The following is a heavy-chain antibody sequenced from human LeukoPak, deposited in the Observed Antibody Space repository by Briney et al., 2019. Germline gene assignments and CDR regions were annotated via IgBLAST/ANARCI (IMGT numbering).Heavy chain of an antibody. D-gene: IGHD6-19*01. CDR2: IYYSGST. V-gene: IGHV4-39*01. Sequence: SETLSLTCTVSGGSISGSNYYWGWIRQPPGKGLECIGSIYYSGSTHYNPSLKSRVSISVDTSKNQFSLKLNSVTAADTAVYYCARNFSIQGLKTSNWFDPWGQGILVTVSS. J-gene: IGHJ5*02. CDR1: GGSISGSNYY. CDR3: ARNFSIQGLKTSNWFDP.